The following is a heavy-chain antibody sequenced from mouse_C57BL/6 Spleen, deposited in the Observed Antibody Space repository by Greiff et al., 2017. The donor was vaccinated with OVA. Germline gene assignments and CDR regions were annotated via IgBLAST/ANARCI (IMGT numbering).Heavy chain of an antibody. CDR1: GYTFTSYW. D-gene: IGHD1-1*01. Sequence: QVQLQQPGTELVKPGASVKLSCKASGYTFTSYWMHWVKQRPGQGLEWIGNINPSNGGTTYNEKFKSKATLTVDKSSSTAYMQLSSLTSEDSAIYYCAREGLYYYGSSYDAMDYWGQGASVTVSS. J-gene: IGHJ4*01. V-gene: IGHV1-53*01. CDR2: INPSNGGT. CDR3: AREGLYYYGSSYDAMDY.